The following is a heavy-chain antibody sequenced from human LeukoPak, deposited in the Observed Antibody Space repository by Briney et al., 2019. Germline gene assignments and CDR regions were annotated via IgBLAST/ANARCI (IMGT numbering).Heavy chain of an antibody. CDR2: ISWNSGSI. CDR3: AKSRGSNWPRYFDL. V-gene: IGHV3-9*01. CDR1: GFTFDDYA. Sequence: GGSLRLSCAAFGFTFDDYAMHWVRQAPGKGLEWVSSISWNSGSIGYADSVKGRFTISGDNAKNSLYLQMNSLKAEDTALYYCAKSRGSNWPRYFDLWGRGTLITVSS. J-gene: IGHJ2*01. D-gene: IGHD6-13*01.